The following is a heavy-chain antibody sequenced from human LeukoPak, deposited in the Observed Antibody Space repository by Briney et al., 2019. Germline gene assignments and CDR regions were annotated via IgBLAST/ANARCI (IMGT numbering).Heavy chain of an antibody. CDR3: VRDGYSSSWYWFDP. V-gene: IGHV4-38-2*02. J-gene: IGHJ5*02. D-gene: IGHD6-13*01. Sequence: AETLSLTCTVSGYSISSGYYWGWIRQPPGKGLEWIGSIYHSGSTCYNPSLKSRVTISVDTSKNQFSLRLSSVTAADTAVYYCVRDGYSSSWYWFDPWGQGTLVTVSS. CDR2: IYHSGST. CDR1: GYSISSGYY.